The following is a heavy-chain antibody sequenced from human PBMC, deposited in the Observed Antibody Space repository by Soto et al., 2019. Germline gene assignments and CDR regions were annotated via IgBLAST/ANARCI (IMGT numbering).Heavy chain of an antibody. CDR1: GFKFSTYA. CDR3: AKAPLASYGVWNGFYPGFDF. Sequence: AGSLRLSCAAYGFKFSTYAMTWARPAPRKGLEWFSTISGTGTGTYYAESVKGRFTISRDNSKNILFLHMNSLRAEDTALYYCAKAPLASYGVWNGFYPGFDFWGQGS. V-gene: IGHV3-23*01. CDR2: ISGTGTGT. J-gene: IGHJ4*02. D-gene: IGHD3-3*01.